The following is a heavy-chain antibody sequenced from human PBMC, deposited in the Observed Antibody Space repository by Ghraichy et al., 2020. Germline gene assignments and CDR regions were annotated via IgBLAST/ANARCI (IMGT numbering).Heavy chain of an antibody. CDR2: MNPDSGDT. CDR1: GYTFTSYD. D-gene: IGHD3-22*01. CDR3: TRGRHYYDTLGLGDY. V-gene: IGHV1-8*01. Sequence: ASVKVSCKASGYTFTSYDIDWVRQAAGRGLEWMGWMNPDSGDTGYAQKFQGRVTMTRNSSISTAYMELSSLTSEDTAVYFCTRGRHYYDTLGLGDYWGQGALVTVSS. J-gene: IGHJ4*02.